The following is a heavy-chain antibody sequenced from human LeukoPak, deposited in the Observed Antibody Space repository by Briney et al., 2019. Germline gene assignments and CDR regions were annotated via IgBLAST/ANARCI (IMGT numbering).Heavy chain of an antibody. J-gene: IGHJ4*02. Sequence: PGGSLRLSCAASGFKFRSYAMNWVRQAPGKGLEWVSAISADGDSTYYADSVKGRFTISRDNSKNTLYLQVNGLRPGDTAVYYCAKRRYCTSTSCHDFDYWGQGTLVTVSS. CDR3: AKRRYCTSTSCHDFDY. D-gene: IGHD2-2*01. V-gene: IGHV3-23*01. CDR2: ISADGDST. CDR1: GFKFRSYA.